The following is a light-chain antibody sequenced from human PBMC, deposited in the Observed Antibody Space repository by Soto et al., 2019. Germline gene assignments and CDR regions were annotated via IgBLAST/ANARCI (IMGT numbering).Light chain of an antibody. V-gene: IGKV3-11*01. CDR2: DTS. CDR1: QSVSNY. Sequence: EIVLTQSPATLSLSPGESATLSCRASQSVSNYLAWYQHKPGQAPRLLIYDTSNRATGIPARFSGSGSGTAFTLTISSLDPEDFAVYYCQQRINWPLTFGGGTKVEI. J-gene: IGKJ4*01. CDR3: QQRINWPLT.